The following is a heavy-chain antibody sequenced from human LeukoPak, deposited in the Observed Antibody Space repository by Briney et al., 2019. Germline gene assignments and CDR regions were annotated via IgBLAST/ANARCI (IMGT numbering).Heavy chain of an antibody. D-gene: IGHD6-19*01. V-gene: IGHV4-4*02. CDR3: ARVPPFEGSSGWYPLDY. J-gene: IGHJ4*02. CDR2: IFHSGST. CDR1: GGSISSNNW. Sequence: PSETLSLACAVSGGSISSNNWWSWVRQPPGKGLEWIGEIFHSGSTNYNPSLKSRVTISVDKSKNQFSLKLSSVTAVDTAVYYCARVPPFEGSSGWYPLDYWGQGTLVTVSS.